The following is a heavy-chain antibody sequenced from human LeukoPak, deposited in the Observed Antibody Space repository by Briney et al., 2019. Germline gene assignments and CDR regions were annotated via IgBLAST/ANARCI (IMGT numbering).Heavy chain of an antibody. J-gene: IGHJ5*02. Sequence: SETLSLTCTVSSRPISRGGDYWRWIRQHPGKGLEWIGYIYYSGSTYYNPSLKSRVTISVDTSKNQFSLKLSSVTAADTAVYHCARVRNYYGSGGSGFDPWGQGTLVTVSS. CDR3: ARVRNYYGSGGSGFDP. CDR2: IYYSGST. CDR1: SRPISRGGDY. D-gene: IGHD3-10*01. V-gene: IGHV4-31*03.